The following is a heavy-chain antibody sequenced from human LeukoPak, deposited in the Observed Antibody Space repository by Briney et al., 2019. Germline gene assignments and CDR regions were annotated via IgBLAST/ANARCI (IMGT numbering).Heavy chain of an antibody. CDR1: GGTFSSYA. CDR3: ARDARLRALYAFDI. J-gene: IGHJ3*02. Sequence: GSSVKVSCKASGGTFSSYAISWVRQAPGQGLEWMGRIIPILGIANYAQKLQGRVTMTTDTSTSTAYMELRSLRSDDTAVYYCARDARLRALYAFDIWGQGTMVTVSS. V-gene: IGHV1-69*04. CDR2: IIPILGIA.